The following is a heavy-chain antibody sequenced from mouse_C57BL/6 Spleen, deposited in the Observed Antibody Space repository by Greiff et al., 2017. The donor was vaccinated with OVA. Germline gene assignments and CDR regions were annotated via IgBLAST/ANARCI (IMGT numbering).Heavy chain of an antibody. Sequence: VQLQESGAELVKPGASVKISCKASGYAFSSYWMNWVKQRPGKGLEWIGQIYPGDGDTNYNGKFKGKATLTADKSSSTAYMQLSSLTSEDSAVYFCARFGSSYGAMDYWGQGTSVTVSS. V-gene: IGHV1-80*01. CDR1: GYAFSSYW. CDR3: ARFGSSYGAMDY. J-gene: IGHJ4*01. D-gene: IGHD1-1*01. CDR2: IYPGDGDT.